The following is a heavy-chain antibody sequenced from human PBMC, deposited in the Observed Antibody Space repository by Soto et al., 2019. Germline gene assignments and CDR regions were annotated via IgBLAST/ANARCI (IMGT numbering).Heavy chain of an antibody. D-gene: IGHD5-12*01. Sequence: QVQLVESGGGVVQPGRSLRLSCAASGFTFSSYGMHWVRQAPGKGLEWVAVISYDGSNKYYADSVKGRFTISRDSSKNMVYLQMNSLRAEDTAVYYCAKDRGYSGYDSLDYWGQGTLVTVSS. CDR2: ISYDGSNK. CDR3: AKDRGYSGYDSLDY. CDR1: GFTFSSYG. V-gene: IGHV3-30*18. J-gene: IGHJ4*02.